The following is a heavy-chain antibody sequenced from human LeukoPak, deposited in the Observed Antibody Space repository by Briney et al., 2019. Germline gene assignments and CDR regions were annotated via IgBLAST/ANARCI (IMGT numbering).Heavy chain of an antibody. CDR2: INHSGST. CDR3: GTTEHDSGDY. D-gene: IGHD6-25*01. J-gene: IGHJ4*02. V-gene: IGHV4-34*01. Sequence: SETLSLTCAVYGGSFSGYYWSWIRQPPGKGLEWIGEINHSGSTNYNPSLKSRVTISVDTSKNQFSLKLSSVTAADTAVYFCGTTEHDSGDYWGQGTLVTVSS. CDR1: GGSFSGYY.